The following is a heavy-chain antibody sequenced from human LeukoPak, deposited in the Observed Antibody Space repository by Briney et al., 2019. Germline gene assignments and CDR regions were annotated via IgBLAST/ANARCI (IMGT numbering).Heavy chain of an antibody. D-gene: IGHD3-3*01. CDR1: GFSFSSYA. Sequence: GRSLRLSCAASGFSFSSYAMHWVRQAPGKGLEWVAIITYDGSSKYYADSVEGRFTISRDQSKNTLYLQMNSLRPEDTAIYYCAREKRSGYYPGYWGPGTLVTVSS. CDR3: AREKRSGYYPGY. J-gene: IGHJ4*02. CDR2: ITYDGSSK. V-gene: IGHV3-30-3*01.